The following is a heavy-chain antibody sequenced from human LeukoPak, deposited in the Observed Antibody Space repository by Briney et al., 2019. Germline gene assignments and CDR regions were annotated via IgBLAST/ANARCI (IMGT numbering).Heavy chain of an antibody. CDR3: ARDIVEPPGSGRYFDN. D-gene: IGHD1-14*01. V-gene: IGHV3-30*02. CDR2: IRYDGSDK. CDR1: GFTLSSYG. Sequence: QAGRSLRLSCAASGFTLSSYGMHWVRQAPGKGLEWVTFIRYDGSDKFYADSVKGRFTTSRDNSRSTLYLQMNSLRPEDTAVYYCARDIVEPPGSGRYFDNWGQGTLITVSS. J-gene: IGHJ4*02.